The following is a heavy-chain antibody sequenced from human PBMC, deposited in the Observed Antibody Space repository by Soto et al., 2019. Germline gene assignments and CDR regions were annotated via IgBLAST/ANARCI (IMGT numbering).Heavy chain of an antibody. CDR1: GFTFSSYG. D-gene: IGHD6-19*01. V-gene: IGHV3-33*01. Sequence: QVQLVESGGGVVQPGRSLRLSCAASGFTFSSYGMHWVRQAPGTGLEWVAVIWYDGSNKYYADSVKGRFTISRDNSKNTLYLQMNSLRAEDTAVYYCARDTAVAGSFDYWGQGTLVTVSS. CDR3: ARDTAVAGSFDY. J-gene: IGHJ4*02. CDR2: IWYDGSNK.